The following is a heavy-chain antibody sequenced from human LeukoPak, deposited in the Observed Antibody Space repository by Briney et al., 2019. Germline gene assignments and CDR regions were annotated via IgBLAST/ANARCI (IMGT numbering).Heavy chain of an antibody. CDR3: ASATTMVRGVIIQPLTTGAREPWSPSPQLHGMDV. CDR1: GYTFTGYY. J-gene: IGHJ6*02. D-gene: IGHD3-10*01. Sequence: GASVKVSCKASGYTFTGYYMHWVRQAPGQGLEWMGWINPNSGGTNYAQKFQGRVTMTRDTSISTAYMELSRLRSDDTAVYYCASATTMVRGVIIQPLTTGAREPWSPSPQLHGMDVWGQGTTVTVSS. CDR2: INPNSGGT. V-gene: IGHV1-2*02.